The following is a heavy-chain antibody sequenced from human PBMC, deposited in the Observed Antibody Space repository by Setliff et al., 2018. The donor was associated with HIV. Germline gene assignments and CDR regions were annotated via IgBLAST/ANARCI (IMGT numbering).Heavy chain of an antibody. V-gene: IGHV1-2*06. J-gene: IGHJ4*02. CDR3: AREPTGDFWSGYSSRGLDY. CDR2: FNPNSGVT. Sequence: VKVSCKASGYTFNSYDINWVRQTTGQGLEWMGRFNPNSGVTNSPQKLQGRVTMTRDTSINTAYMELSRLTSDDTAFYYCAREPTGDFWSGYSSRGLDYWGQGTLVTVSS. CDR1: GYTFNSYD. D-gene: IGHD3-3*01.